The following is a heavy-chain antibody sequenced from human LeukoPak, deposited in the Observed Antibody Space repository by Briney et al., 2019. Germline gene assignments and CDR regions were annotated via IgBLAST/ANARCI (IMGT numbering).Heavy chain of an antibody. V-gene: IGHV4-34*01. CDR3: ARGRYDSSGYYSYRDNYYYGMDV. J-gene: IGHJ6*02. CDR1: GGSFSGYY. D-gene: IGHD3-22*01. Sequence: SETLSLTCAVYGGSFSGYYWSWIRQPPGKGLEWIGEINHSGSTNYNPSLKSRVTISVDTSKNQFSLKLSSVTAADTAVYYCARGRYDSSGYYSYRDNYYYGMDVWGQGTTVTVSS. CDR2: INHSGST.